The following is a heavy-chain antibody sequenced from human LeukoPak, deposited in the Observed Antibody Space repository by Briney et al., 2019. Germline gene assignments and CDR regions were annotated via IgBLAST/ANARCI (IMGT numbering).Heavy chain of an antibody. D-gene: IGHD1-26*01. CDR1: GFIFSNAW. CDR3: ITDKPYRGLRTFDY. V-gene: IGHV3-15*01. J-gene: IGHJ4*02. CDR2: MKSIVDGGTT. Sequence: GGSLRLSCAGTGFIFSNAWMGWGRQAPGKGLEWVGRMKSIVDGGTTDYAATVKGRFAISRDDSKTTLFLQMHSLKTEDTAVYYCITDKPYRGLRTFDYWGQGTLVTVSS.